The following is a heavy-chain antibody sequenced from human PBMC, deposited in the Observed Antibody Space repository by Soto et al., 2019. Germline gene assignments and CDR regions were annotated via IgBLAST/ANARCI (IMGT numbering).Heavy chain of an antibody. CDR3: ARLEVAATGTGLDY. CDR2: IDWDDDK. J-gene: IGHJ4*02. V-gene: IGHV2-70*11. D-gene: IGHD6-13*01. CDR1: GFSLSTSGMC. Sequence: SGPTLVNPTQTLTLTCTFSGFSLSTSGMCVSWIRQPPGKALEWLARIDWDDDKYYSTSLKTRLTISKDTSKNQVALTMTNMDPVDTATYYCARLEVAATGTGLDYWGQGTLVTVSS.